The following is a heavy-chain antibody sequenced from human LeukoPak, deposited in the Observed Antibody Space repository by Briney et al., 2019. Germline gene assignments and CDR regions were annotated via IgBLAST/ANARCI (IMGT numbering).Heavy chain of an antibody. CDR2: IIPIFGTA. Sequence: GSSVKVSCKASGGTFSSYAISWVRQAPGQGLEWMGGIIPIFGTANYAQKFQGRVTITTDESTSTAYMELSSLRSEDTAVYYCARSLGGGYCSGGSCYSAVFDYWGQGTLVTVSS. J-gene: IGHJ4*02. CDR1: GGTFSSYA. CDR3: ARSLGGGYCSGGSCYSAVFDY. D-gene: IGHD2-15*01. V-gene: IGHV1-69*05.